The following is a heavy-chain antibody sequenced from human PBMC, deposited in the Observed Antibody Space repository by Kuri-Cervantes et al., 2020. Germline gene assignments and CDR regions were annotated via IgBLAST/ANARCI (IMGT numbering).Heavy chain of an antibody. CDR3: ARDYMADYYYYYGMDV. J-gene: IGHJ6*02. V-gene: IGHV3-33*01. CDR1: GFTFSSYG. Sequence: GGSLRLSCAASGFTFSSYGMHWVRQAPGKGLEWVAVIWYDGSNKYYADSVKGRFTISRDNSKNTLYLQMNSLRAEDTAVYYCARDYMADYYYYYGMDVWGQGTTVTVSS. CDR2: IWYDGSNK. D-gene: IGHD5-24*01.